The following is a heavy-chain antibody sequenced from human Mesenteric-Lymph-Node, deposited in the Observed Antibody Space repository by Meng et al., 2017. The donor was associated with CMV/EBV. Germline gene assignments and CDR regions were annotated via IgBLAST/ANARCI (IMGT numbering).Heavy chain of an antibody. Sequence: GESLKISCAASGFTFSSYAMSWVRQAPGKGLEWVGRTRNKANSYTTEYAASVKGRFTISRDDSKNSLYLQMNSLKTEDTAVYYCARTLNAMDTWGQGTLVTVSS. CDR3: ARTLNAMDT. CDR2: TRNKANSYTT. J-gene: IGHJ4*02. D-gene: IGHD5-18*01. CDR1: GFTFSSYA. V-gene: IGHV3-72*01.